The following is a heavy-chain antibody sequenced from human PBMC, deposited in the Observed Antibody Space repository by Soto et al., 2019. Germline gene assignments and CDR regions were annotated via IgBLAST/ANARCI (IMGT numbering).Heavy chain of an antibody. D-gene: IGHD3-16*01. CDR2: IKQDASEK. V-gene: IGHV3-7*01. CDR1: EFTFNSYW. J-gene: IGHJ4*02. Sequence: GGSLRLSCVASEFTFNSYWMTWVRQAPGKGLEWVANIKQDASEKYYVDSVKGRFTISRDNTQNSLYLQMNNLRAEDTAVYYCARGTLYHFLWGQGTLVTVSS. CDR3: ARGTLYHFL.